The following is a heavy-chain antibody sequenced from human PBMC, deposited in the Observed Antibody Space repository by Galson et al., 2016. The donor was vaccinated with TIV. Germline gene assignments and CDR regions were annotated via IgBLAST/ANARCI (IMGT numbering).Heavy chain of an antibody. CDR3: ARGVSTGSGWLDP. V-gene: IGHV5-10-1*01. J-gene: IGHJ5*02. D-gene: IGHD5/OR15-5a*01. CDR2: IDPSDSYI. CDR1: GYRFTSYW. Sequence: QSGAEVKKPGESLRISCKGSGYRFTSYWINWVRQMPGKGLEWMGRIDPSDSYINYSPSFEGHVTLSADRSITTAYLHWSGLRAPDTAIYYCARGVSTGSGWLDPWGQGTLVTVSS.